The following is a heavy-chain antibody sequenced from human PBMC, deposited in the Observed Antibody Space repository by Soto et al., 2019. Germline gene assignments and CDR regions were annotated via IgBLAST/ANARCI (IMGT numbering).Heavy chain of an antibody. Sequence: GGSLRLSCAASGFTFSDYYMSWIRQAPGKGLEWVSYISSSSSYTNYADSVKGRFTISRDNAKNSLYLQMNSLRAEDTAVYYCAREIGGGEQDYYYYGMDVWGQGTTVTVSS. CDR2: ISSSSSYT. CDR1: GFTFSDYY. D-gene: IGHD2-15*01. V-gene: IGHV3-11*06. J-gene: IGHJ6*02. CDR3: AREIGGGEQDYYYYGMDV.